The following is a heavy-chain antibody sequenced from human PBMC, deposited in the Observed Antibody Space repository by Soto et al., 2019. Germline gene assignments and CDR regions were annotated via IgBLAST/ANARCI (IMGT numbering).Heavy chain of an antibody. D-gene: IGHD5-12*01. V-gene: IGHV3-9*01. J-gene: IGHJ4*02. CDR1: GVTGDDYA. Sequence: PWLSLRLSCAASGVTGDDYAVHWVWQAPGKGLEWVSGITWNSGSVGYADSVKGRFTISRDNAKNSRYLQMNSLRSADTALYYCTKAALERATNQDCEYWGQGTMVTVPS. CDR3: TKAALERATNQDCEY. CDR2: ITWNSGSV.